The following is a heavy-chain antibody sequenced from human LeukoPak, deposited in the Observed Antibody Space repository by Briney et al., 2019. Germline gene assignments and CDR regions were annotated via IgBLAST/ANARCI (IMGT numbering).Heavy chain of an antibody. CDR1: GFTVSSNY. CDR2: IYSGGST. CDR3: ASSGSYFPYYFDY. V-gene: IGHV3-53*01. J-gene: IGHJ4*02. D-gene: IGHD1-26*01. Sequence: GGSLRLSCAASGFTVSSNYMSWVRQAPGKGLEWVSVIYSGGSTYYADSVKGRFTISRDNSKNTLYLQMNSLRAEDTAAYYCASSGSYFPYYFDYWGQGTLVTVSS.